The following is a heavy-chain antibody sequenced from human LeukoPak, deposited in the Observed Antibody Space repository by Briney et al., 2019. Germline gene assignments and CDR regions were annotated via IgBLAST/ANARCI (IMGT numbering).Heavy chain of an antibody. D-gene: IGHD3-3*01. CDR1: GGTFSSYA. CDR2: IIPIFDTA. CDR3: ARDVGDYDFWSGSISDGYRLDY. Sequence: ASVKVSCKASGGTFSSYAISWVRQAPGQGLEWMGGIIPIFDTANYAQKFQGRVTITADESTSTAYMELSSLRSEDTAVYYCARDVGDYDFWSGSISDGYRLDYWGQGTLVTVSS. V-gene: IGHV1-69*13. J-gene: IGHJ4*02.